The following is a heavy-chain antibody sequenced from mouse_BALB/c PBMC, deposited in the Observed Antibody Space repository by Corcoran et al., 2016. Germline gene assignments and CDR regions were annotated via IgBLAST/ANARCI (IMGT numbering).Heavy chain of an antibody. D-gene: IGHD3-1*01. J-gene: IGHJ3*01. CDR3: ARWTRATAWFAY. CDR1: GYTFTYFG. CDR2: INTYTGEP. V-gene: IGHV9-3-1*01. Sequence: QIQLVQSGPELKKPGETVKISCKASGYTFTYFGMNWVKQAPGKGLKWMGWINTYTGEPTYADDFKGRFAFSLETSASTASLQINNLKNEDTATYFCARWTRATAWFAYWGQGTLVTVSA.